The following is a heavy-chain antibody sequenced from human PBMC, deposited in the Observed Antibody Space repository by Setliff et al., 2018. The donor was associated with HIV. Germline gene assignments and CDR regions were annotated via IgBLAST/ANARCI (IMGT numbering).Heavy chain of an antibody. J-gene: IGHJ3*01. CDR3: ARGEACGGGCHYAFEL. CDR2: MFRTGTS. V-gene: IGHV4-38-2*01. Sequence: PSETLSLTCAVSGYSIRSGYYWGWIRQSPGKGLEWIGTMFRTGTSYYNPSLTSRVTISQDTSKNQFSLKLNSVTAADTAVYYCARGEACGGGCHYAFELWGRGTMVTVSS. CDR1: GYSIRSGYY. D-gene: IGHD2-21*02.